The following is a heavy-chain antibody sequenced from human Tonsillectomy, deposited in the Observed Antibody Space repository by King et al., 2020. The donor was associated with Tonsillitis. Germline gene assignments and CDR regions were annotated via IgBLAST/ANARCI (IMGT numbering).Heavy chain of an antibody. J-gene: IGHJ4*02. Sequence: VQLQDSGPGLVKPAQTLSLTCAFSGGSISSGCYSWSWIRQPPGKGLEWIGYIYDSGSTYYNPSIKSRVTISVDTSNNQFSLRLSSVTAADTAVYYCAREWRGYCSSTSCSRPDYWGQGTLVTVSS. D-gene: IGHD2-2*01. CDR1: GGSISSGCYS. CDR2: IYDSGST. CDR3: AREWRGYCSSTSCSRPDY. V-gene: IGHV4-30-4*07.